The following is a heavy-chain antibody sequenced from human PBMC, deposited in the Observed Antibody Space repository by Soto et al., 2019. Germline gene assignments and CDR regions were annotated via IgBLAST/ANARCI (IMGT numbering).Heavy chain of an antibody. CDR3: ARDSDILVY. J-gene: IGHJ4*02. D-gene: IGHD3-9*01. CDR1: GFTVSSNY. CDR2: IYSGGST. V-gene: IGHV3-66*01. Sequence: EVQLVESGGGLVQPGGSLRLSCAASGFTVSSNYMSWVLQAPGKGLEWVSVIYSGGSTYYADSVKGRFTISRDNSKNTLYLQMNRLSDADTAVYYCARDSDILVYWGQGTLVTVSS.